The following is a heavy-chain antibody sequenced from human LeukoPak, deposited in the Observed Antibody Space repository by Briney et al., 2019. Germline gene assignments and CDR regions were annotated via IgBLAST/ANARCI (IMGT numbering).Heavy chain of an antibody. CDR1: GFAFSSEA. CDR3: AKDAPKVAAAGPPYYFDY. J-gene: IGHJ4*02. CDR2: ISGSGGST. V-gene: IGHV3-23*01. D-gene: IGHD6-13*01. Sequence: GGSLRLSCGVSGFAFSSEAMSWVRQAPGKGLEWVSAISGSGGSTYYADSVKGRFTISRDNSKNTLYLQMNSLRAEDTAVYYCAKDAPKVAAAGPPYYFDYWGQGTLVTVSS.